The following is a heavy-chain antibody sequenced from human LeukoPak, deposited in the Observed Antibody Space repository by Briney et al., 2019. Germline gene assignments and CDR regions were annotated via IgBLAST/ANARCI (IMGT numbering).Heavy chain of an antibody. CDR1: GFTFSDYY. D-gene: IGHD3-10*01. V-gene: IGHV3-11*01. Sequence: GGSLRLSCAASGFTFSDYYMSWIRQAPGKGLEWVSYISSSGSTIYYADSVKGRFTISRDNAKNSLYLQMNSLRAEDTAVYYCARDTRYGSGSSFDPWGQGTLVAVSS. J-gene: IGHJ5*02. CDR3: ARDTRYGSGSSFDP. CDR2: ISSSGSTI.